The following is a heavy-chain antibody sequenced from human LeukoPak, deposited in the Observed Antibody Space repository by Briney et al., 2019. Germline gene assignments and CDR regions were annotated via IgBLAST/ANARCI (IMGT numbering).Heavy chain of an antibody. CDR1: GFTFSSYA. D-gene: IGHD1-26*01. V-gene: IGHV3-23*01. Sequence: GGSLRLSCAASGFTFSSYAMSWVRQAPGKGLKWVSRITGSGGGTYYADSVKGRFTISRDNSNNTLFLQMNSLRAEDTAVYYCAKWVGNKGFDYWGQGALVTVSS. CDR2: ITGSGGGT. CDR3: AKWVGNKGFDY. J-gene: IGHJ4*02.